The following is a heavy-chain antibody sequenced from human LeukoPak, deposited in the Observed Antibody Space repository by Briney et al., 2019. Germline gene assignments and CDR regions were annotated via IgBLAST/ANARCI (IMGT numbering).Heavy chain of an antibody. Sequence: PGRSLRLSCAASGFTFSSYAMHWVRQAPGKGLEWVAVISYDGSNKYYADSVKGRFTISRDNSKNTLYLQMNSLRAEDTAVYYCASAAFDVVPAVKPVDYWGQGTLVTVSS. J-gene: IGHJ4*02. D-gene: IGHD2-2*02. CDR1: GFTFSSYA. CDR3: ASAAFDVVPAVKPVDY. V-gene: IGHV3-30-3*01. CDR2: ISYDGSNK.